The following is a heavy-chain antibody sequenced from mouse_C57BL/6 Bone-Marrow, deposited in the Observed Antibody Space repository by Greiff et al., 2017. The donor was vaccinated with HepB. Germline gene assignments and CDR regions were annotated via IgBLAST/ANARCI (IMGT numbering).Heavy chain of an antibody. CDR3: ARDGYGYGSSSYFDV. D-gene: IGHD1-1*01. J-gene: IGHJ1*03. V-gene: IGHV3-6*01. Sequence: EVQLQESGPGLVKPSQSLSLTCSVTGYSITSGYYWNWIRQFPGNKLEWMGYISYDGSNNYNPSLKNRISITRDTSKNQFFLKLNSVTTEDTATYYCARDGYGYGSSSYFDVWGTGTTVTVSS. CDR1: GYSITSGYY. CDR2: ISYDGSN.